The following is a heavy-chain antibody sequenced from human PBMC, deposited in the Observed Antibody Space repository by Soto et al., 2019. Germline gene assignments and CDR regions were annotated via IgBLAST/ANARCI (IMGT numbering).Heavy chain of an antibody. J-gene: IGHJ4*02. CDR3: ARGPRTQGWCPNVY. Sequence: QVQLVQSGAEVQKPGTSVTVSCQASGYTFSDYYLNWLRQAPGQGLEWMGWISPKSGGTHYAPKFEGRVTLTTDTSLSPAFMELSRLTSDDTAVYYCARGPRTQGWCPNVYWGQGTLVTVSS. D-gene: IGHD2-21*01. CDR2: ISPKSGGT. V-gene: IGHV1-2*02. CDR1: GYTFSDYY.